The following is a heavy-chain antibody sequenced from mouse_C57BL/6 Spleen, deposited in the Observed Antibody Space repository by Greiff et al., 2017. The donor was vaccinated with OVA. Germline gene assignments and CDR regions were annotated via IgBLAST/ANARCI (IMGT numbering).Heavy chain of an antibody. CDR1: GFNIKDDY. Sequence: EVKLQESGAEPVRPGASVKLSCTASGFNIKDDYMHWVKQRPEQGLEWIGWIDPENGDTEYASKFQGKATITADTSSNTAYLQLSSLTSEDTAVYYCTTTRSAMDYWGQGTSVTVSS. CDR2: IDPENGDT. CDR3: TTTRSAMDY. J-gene: IGHJ4*01. V-gene: IGHV14-4*01.